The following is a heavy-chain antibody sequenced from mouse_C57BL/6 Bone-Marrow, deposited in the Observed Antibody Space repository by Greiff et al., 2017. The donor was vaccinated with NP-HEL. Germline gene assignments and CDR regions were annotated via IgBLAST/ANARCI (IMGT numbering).Heavy chain of an antibody. CDR1: GYTFTSYG. CDR3: ARWFIPWYFDY. CDR2: IYPGSGNT. Sequence: QVQLQQSGAELARPGASVKLSCKASGYTFTSYGISWVKQRTGQGLEWIGEIYPGSGNTYYNEKLKGKATLTADKSSSTAYMELRSLTSEDSAVYFCARWFIPWYFDYWGQGTTLTVSS. D-gene: IGHD1-1*01. J-gene: IGHJ2*01. V-gene: IGHV1-81*01.